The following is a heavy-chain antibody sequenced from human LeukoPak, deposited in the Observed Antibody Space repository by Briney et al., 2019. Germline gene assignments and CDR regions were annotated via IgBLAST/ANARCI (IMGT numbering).Heavy chain of an antibody. CDR1: GYTFTSYG. D-gene: IGHD1-20*01. CDR3: ARRGNWNDFDY. J-gene: IGHJ4*02. Sequence: GASVKASCKASGYTFTSYGFTWVRQAPGQGLEWMGWINSYNGNTQYAPKFKGRVTTTIDTSTSTAYMELRSLGSDDTAVYYCARRGNWNDFDYWGQGTLVIVSS. V-gene: IGHV1-18*01. CDR2: INSYNGNT.